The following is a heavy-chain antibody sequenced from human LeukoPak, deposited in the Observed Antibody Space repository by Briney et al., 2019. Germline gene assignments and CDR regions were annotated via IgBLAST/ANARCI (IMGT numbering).Heavy chain of an antibody. V-gene: IGHV1-2*02. J-gene: IGHJ6*03. D-gene: IGHD6-19*01. CDR1: GYTFTDYN. Sequence: ASVKVSCKTSGYTFTDYNLHWVRQAPGQGLEWMGWMNPNNGGANYAQKFQGRVSMTRDTSISTAYLDLSRLRSDDTAVYYCARDGGSGWKYYYYYYMDVWGKGTTVTISS. CDR2: MNPNNGGA. CDR3: ARDGGSGWKYYYYYYMDV.